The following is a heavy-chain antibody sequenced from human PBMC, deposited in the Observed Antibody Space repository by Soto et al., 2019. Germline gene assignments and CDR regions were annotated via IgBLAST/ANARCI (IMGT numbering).Heavy chain of an antibody. Sequence: QLQLQESGPGLVKPSETLSLTCTVSGGSISDDTYYWGWIRQPPGKGLEWIGSMYYSGTSYYNPSLKTRGSMSVDTSKKQLSLRLTSVTAADTAVYYCARLHCDSPNCVPLDPWGQGTLVTVSS. D-gene: IGHD3-22*01. V-gene: IGHV4-39*01. CDR3: ARLHCDSPNCVPLDP. CDR1: GGSISDDTYY. CDR2: MYYSGTS. J-gene: IGHJ5*02.